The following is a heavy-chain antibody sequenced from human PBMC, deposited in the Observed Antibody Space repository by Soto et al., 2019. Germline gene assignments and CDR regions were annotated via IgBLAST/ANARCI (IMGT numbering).Heavy chain of an antibody. J-gene: IGHJ5*02. Sequence: SETLSLTCTVSGGSISSGDYYWSWIRQPPGKGLEWIGYIYYSGSTYYNPSLKSRVTISVDTSKNQFSLKLSSVTAADTAVYYCARGQLVPVVWFDPWGQGTLVTVSS. CDR3: ARGQLVPVVWFDP. V-gene: IGHV4-30-4*01. CDR2: IYYSGST. D-gene: IGHD6-6*01. CDR1: GGSISSGDYY.